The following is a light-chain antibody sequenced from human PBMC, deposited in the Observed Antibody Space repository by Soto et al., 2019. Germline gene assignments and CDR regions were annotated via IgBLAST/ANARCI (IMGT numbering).Light chain of an antibody. CDR2: DDD. CDR3: GSWDSSLSAYV. V-gene: IGLV1-51*01. Sequence: QSVMTQPPSVSAAPGQRGTISGSGSSSNIGGNSVSWYQQLPGTAPKLLIYDDDKRPSGIPDRFSGSKSGTSATLGITGFQTGDEADHYCGSWDSSLSAYVFGTGTKLTVL. J-gene: IGLJ1*01. CDR1: SSNIGGNS.